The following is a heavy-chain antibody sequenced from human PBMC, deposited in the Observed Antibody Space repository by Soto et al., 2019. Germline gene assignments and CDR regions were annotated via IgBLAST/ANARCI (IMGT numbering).Heavy chain of an antibody. V-gene: IGHV1-3*01. J-gene: IGHJ5*02. CDR3: ARAARDVTNCNLQYYWFDP. Sequence: QVQLVQSGAEVRQPGASVKVSCKASGYTFSHYALYWVRQAPGQGLEWMGWINPGNGNTKYSQNFQGRVTITRDTTASTAHMELSGLRSGDTAIYYCARAARDVTNCNLQYYWFDPWGQGTLVTVVS. CDR1: GYTFSHYA. CDR2: INPGNGNT. D-gene: IGHD1-1*01.